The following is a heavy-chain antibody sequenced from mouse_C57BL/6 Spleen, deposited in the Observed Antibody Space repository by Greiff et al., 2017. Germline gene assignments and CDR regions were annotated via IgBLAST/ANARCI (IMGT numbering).Heavy chain of an antibody. V-gene: IGHV5-6*01. CDR3: TKHNGQNYFDV. D-gene: IGHD1-1*01. CDR2: ISSGGSYT. Sequence: EVQVVESGRDLVKPGGSLKLSCAASGFTFSSYGMSWVSQTPDKRLEWVATISSGGSYTYYPDSVKGRFTFSRDNATYTLYLQMSSLESDATAMYYCTKHNGQNYFDVWGTGTTVTVSS. J-gene: IGHJ1*03. CDR1: GFTFSSYG.